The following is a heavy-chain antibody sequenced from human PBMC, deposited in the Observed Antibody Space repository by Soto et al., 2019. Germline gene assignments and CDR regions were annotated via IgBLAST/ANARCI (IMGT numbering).Heavy chain of an antibody. CDR3: VGRLTSIYTYFDS. CDR2: FSSSGNS. J-gene: IGHJ4*02. CDR1: GDSITSGTDC. V-gene: IGHV4-31*03. Sequence: SGTLSLTCTVSGDSITSGTDCWNRIRQHPGKGLAWIAYFSSSGNSYYSTSLKSRVFMSVDTSKNLFSLKLSSVTAADTAIYYCVGRLTSIYTYFDSWGQGTQVT. D-gene: IGHD2-8*01.